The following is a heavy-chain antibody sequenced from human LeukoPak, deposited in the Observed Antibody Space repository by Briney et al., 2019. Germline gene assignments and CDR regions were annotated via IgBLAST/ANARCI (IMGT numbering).Heavy chain of an antibody. CDR2: IYSGGST. Sequence: GVSLRLSCAASGLTISSNYMSWVRQAPGKGLGWVSVIYSGGSTYYADSVKGRFTISRDNCKNTLYLQMNSLRAEDTAVYYCARGYNWNDHYFDYWGQGTLVTVSS. CDR1: GLTISSNY. J-gene: IGHJ4*02. V-gene: IGHV3-66*01. D-gene: IGHD1-20*01. CDR3: ARGYNWNDHYFDY.